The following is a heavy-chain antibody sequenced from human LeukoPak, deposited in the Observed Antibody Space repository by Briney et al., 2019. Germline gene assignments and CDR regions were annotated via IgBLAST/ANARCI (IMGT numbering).Heavy chain of an antibody. CDR3: AKGMGSTSCYVCFDH. Sequence: GGSLRLSCAASGFTFSSYAMSWVRQAPGKGLEWVSVISGSGGSTYYADSVKGRFTISRDNTKNTLYLQMNSLRAEDTAVYYCAKGMGSTSCYVCFDHWGQGTLVTVSS. J-gene: IGHJ4*02. CDR2: ISGSGGST. CDR1: GFTFSSYA. V-gene: IGHV3-23*01. D-gene: IGHD2-2*01.